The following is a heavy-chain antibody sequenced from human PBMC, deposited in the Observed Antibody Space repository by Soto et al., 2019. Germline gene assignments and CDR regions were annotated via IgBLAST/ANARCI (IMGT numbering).Heavy chain of an antibody. V-gene: IGHV1-69*12. Sequence: QVQLVQSGAEVKKPGSSVKVSCKASGGTFSSYAISWVRQAPGQGLEWMGGIIPIFGTANYAQKFQGRVTITADDSTSTAYMELSSLISEDTAVYYCATPPMDTSTYDSGMDVWGQGTTVTVSS. CDR2: IIPIFGTA. D-gene: IGHD5-18*01. CDR3: ATPPMDTSTYDSGMDV. J-gene: IGHJ6*02. CDR1: GGTFSSYA.